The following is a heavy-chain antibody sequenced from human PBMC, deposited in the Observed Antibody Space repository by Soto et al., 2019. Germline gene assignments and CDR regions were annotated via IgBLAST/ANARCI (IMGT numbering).Heavy chain of an antibody. V-gene: IGHV4-34*01. CDR3: ARGEATCGYYTGGYYYDY. CDR1: GGSFIGYY. J-gene: IGHJ4*02. D-gene: IGHD4-17*01. Sequence: SETLSLTCAVYGGSFIGYYWSWIRQPPGKGLEWMGEINQSGSTNYNPSLKSRATISVHTSKNQFSRRLSSVTAAETAGYYGARGEATCGYYTGGYYYDYWGKGTLVTVSS. CDR2: INQSGST.